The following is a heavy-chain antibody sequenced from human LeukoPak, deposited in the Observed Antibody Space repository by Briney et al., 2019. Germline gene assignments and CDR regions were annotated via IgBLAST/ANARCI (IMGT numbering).Heavy chain of an antibody. D-gene: IGHD5-24*01. J-gene: IGHJ6*03. V-gene: IGHV4-38-2*02. Sequence: NPSETLSLTCTVSGYSISSGYYWGWIRQPPGKGLEWIGSIYHSGSTYYNPSLKSRVTISVDTSKNQFSLKLSSVTAADTAVYYCARAEWLPYYYMDVWGKGTTVTVSS. CDR3: ARAEWLPYYYMDV. CDR2: IYHSGST. CDR1: GYSISSGYY.